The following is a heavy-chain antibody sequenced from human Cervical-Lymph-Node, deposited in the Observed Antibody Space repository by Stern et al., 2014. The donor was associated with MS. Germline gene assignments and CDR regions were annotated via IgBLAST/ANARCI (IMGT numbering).Heavy chain of an antibody. D-gene: IGHD3-10*01. CDR2: ISGGGTDI. CDR3: AREGSYSTIDS. V-gene: IGHV3-21*01. CDR1: GFSFSRYR. J-gene: IGHJ4*02. Sequence: EVQLVESGAGLVKPGGSLRLSCATSGFSFSRYRMTWIRQAPGEGLEWLTSISGGGTDIYYADSVKGRITISRDNDKNSHYLQMNNVRPEDTAVYFCAREGSYSTIDSWGQGIFVTVSS.